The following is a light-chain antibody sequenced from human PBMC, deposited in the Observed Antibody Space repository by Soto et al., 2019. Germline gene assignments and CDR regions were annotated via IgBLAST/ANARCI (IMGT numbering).Light chain of an antibody. J-gene: IGLJ3*02. V-gene: IGLV2-14*01. CDR1: SSDVGAYKY. Sequence: QSALTQPASVSGSPGQSITNSCTGSSSDVGAYKYVSWFQQHPGKAPKLIIYEVSNRPSGVSDRFSGSKSGNTASLTISGLQAEDEADYHCSSYTTTTAWVFGGGTKVTVL. CDR2: EVS. CDR3: SSYTTTTAWV.